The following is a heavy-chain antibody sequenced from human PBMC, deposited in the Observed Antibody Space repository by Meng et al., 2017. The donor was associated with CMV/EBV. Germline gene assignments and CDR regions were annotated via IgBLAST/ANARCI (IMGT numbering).Heavy chain of an antibody. CDR1: GFTFSDYY. CDR2: ISSSGSTI. V-gene: IGHV3-11*04. CDR3: ASGVAGTSFDWFDP. D-gene: IGHD6-19*01. J-gene: IGHJ5*02. Sequence: GESLKISCAASGFTFSDYYMSWIRQAPGKGLEWVSCISSSGSTIYYADSVKGRFTISRDNAKNSLYLQMNSLRAEDTAVYYCASGVAGTSFDWFDPWGQGTLVTVSS.